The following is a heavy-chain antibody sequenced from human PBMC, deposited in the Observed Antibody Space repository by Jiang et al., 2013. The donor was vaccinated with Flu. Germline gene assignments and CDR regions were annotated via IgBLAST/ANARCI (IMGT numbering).Heavy chain of an antibody. V-gene: IGHV2-5*02. CDR3: AHRHGQGYYYEFDY. D-gene: IGHD3-22*01. Sequence: LIYWDDDKRYSPSLKSRLTITKDTSKNQVVLTMTNMDPVDTATYYCAHRHGQGYYYEFDYWGQGTLVTVSS. J-gene: IGHJ4*02. CDR2: IYWDDDK.